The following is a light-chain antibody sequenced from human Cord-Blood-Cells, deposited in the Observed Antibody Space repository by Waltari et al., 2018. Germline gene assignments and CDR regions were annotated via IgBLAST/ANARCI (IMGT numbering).Light chain of an antibody. V-gene: IGLV3-1*01. J-gene: IGLJ2*01. Sequence: SYELTQPPSVSVSPGQPASITCSGDKLGDKYAFWYQQKPGQSPVLVIYQDSKRPSGSLGRFSGSKSGNTATLTISGTQAMDEADYYCQAWDSSTVVFGGGTKLTVL. CDR3: QAWDSSTVV. CDR2: QDS. CDR1: KLGDKY.